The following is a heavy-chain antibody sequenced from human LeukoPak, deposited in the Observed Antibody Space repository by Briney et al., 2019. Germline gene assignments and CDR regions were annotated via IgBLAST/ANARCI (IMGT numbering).Heavy chain of an antibody. CDR3: ATYSGVHHKTFDD. CDR1: GFTFSSYW. Sequence: GRSLRLSCAASGFTFSSYWMSWVRQAPGKGLEWVANIKKDGSENYVDSVKGRFTIFRDNAKNSLYLQMNSLRAEDTALYYCATYSGVHHKTFDDWGQGTLVTVSS. CDR2: IKKDGSE. V-gene: IGHV3-7*03. D-gene: IGHD1-26*01. J-gene: IGHJ4*02.